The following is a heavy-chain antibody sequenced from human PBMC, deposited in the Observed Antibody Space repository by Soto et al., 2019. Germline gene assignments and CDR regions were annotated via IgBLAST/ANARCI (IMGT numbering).Heavy chain of an antibody. CDR3: ARDFVHGDXAEYFQH. CDR2: IYSGGGT. Sequence: PGGSRTLSFAPSGFTVSSNYMSWVREAAGKGLEWVSVIYSGGGTYYADSVKGRFTISRDNSKNTLYLQMNSLRAEDTAVYYCARDFVHGDXAEYFQHWGQGT. CDR1: GFTVSSNY. D-gene: IGHD2-21*01. V-gene: IGHV3-66*01. J-gene: IGHJ1*01.